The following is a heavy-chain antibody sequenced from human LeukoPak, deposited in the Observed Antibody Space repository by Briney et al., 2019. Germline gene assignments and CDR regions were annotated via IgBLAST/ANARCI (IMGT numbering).Heavy chain of an antibody. D-gene: IGHD6-19*01. V-gene: IGHV3-23*01. CDR2: ISDSGGTT. J-gene: IGHJ4*02. Sequence: GGSLRLSCAASGFTFSSYAMSWVRQAPGKGLEWVSSISDSGGTTYYADSGRGRFSISRDNSKNTLYLQTSSLRADDTAVYYCAKTAVTGKVAGSDCWGQGTLVTVSS. CDR3: AKTAVTGKVAGSDC. CDR1: GFTFSSYA.